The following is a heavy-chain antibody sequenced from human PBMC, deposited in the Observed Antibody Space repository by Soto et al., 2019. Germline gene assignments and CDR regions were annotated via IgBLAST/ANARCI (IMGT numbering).Heavy chain of an antibody. V-gene: IGHV4-31*03. D-gene: IGHD3-10*01. CDR2: IYYSWST. Sequence: QVQLQESGPGLVKPSQTLSLTCTVSGGSISSGGYYWSWIRQHPGKGLEWVGYIYYSWSTYYNPSLKSRVTISVDTSKNQFYLKLSSVTAADTAVYYCSSAEYGSGSYYNYWGQGTLVTVS. CDR1: GGSISSGGYY. CDR3: SSAEYGSGSYYNY. J-gene: IGHJ4*02.